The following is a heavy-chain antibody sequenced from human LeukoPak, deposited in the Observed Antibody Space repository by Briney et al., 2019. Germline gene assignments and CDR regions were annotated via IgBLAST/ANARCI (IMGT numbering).Heavy chain of an antibody. V-gene: IGHV3-64D*06. J-gene: IGHJ4*02. CDR1: GFTFSHYA. Sequence: SGGSLRLSCSASGFTFSHYAMHWVRQAPGKGLEYVSAIGPTGGSTYYADSVKGRFTISRENSKNTLYLQVSSLRPEDTAVYYCVNTHGSGSYNNWGQGTLVTVSS. CDR2: IGPTGGST. CDR3: VNTHGSGSYNN. D-gene: IGHD3-10*01.